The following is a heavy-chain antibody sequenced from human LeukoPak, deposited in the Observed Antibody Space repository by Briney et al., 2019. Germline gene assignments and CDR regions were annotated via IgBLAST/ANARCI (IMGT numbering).Heavy chain of an antibody. CDR2: ISAYNGNT. CDR3: ARGVNYDFWSDDLNYFDY. V-gene: IGHV1-18*01. CDR1: GYTFTSYG. Sequence: GASVKVSCKASGYTFTSYGISWVRQAPGQGLEWMGWISAYNGNTNYAQKLQGRVTITADKSTSTAYMELSSLRSEDTAVYYCARGVNYDFWSDDLNYFDYWGQGTLVTVSS. J-gene: IGHJ4*02. D-gene: IGHD3-3*01.